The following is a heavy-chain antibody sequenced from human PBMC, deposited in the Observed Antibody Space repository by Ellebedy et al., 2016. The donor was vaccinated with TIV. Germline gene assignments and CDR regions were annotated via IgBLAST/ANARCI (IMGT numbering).Heavy chain of an antibody. V-gene: IGHV3-74*01. CDR1: GFTFSSYW. CDR2: INSDGSST. CDR3: ARDPEEGSGNDV. D-gene: IGHD3-10*01. J-gene: IGHJ6*02. Sequence: GESLKISCAASGFTFSSYWMHWVRQAPGKGLVWVSRINSDGSSTSYADSVKGRFTISRDNAKNTLYLQMNSLRAEDTAVYYCARDPEEGSGNDVWGQGTTVTVSS.